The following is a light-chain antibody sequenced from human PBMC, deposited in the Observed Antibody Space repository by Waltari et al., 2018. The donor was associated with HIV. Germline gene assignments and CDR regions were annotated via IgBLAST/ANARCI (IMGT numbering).Light chain of an antibody. CDR3: QSAGG. J-gene: IGLJ1*01. V-gene: IGLV3-25*03. CDR2: KDS. CDR1: ALPKQY. Sequence: SYELTQPPSVSVSPGQTARITCSGDALPKQYAYWYQQKPGQAPVLVIYKDSERPSGIPERFSGSHSGKTVKLNHSGGQAEDEADYYCQSAGGFGTGTKVTGL.